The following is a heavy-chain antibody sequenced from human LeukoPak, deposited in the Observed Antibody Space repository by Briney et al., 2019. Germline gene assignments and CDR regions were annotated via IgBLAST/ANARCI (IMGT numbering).Heavy chain of an antibody. V-gene: IGHV1-2*06. J-gene: IGHJ4*02. CDR2: INPNSGGT. CDR1: GYTFTGYY. D-gene: IGHD4-17*01. Sequence: GASVKVSCKASGYTFTGYYMHWVRQAPGQGLEWMGRINPNSGGTNYAQKFQGRVTMTRDTSISTAYMELSRLRSDDTAVYYCARVAPPRCDYGEIDYWGQGTLVTVSS. CDR3: ARVAPPRCDYGEIDY.